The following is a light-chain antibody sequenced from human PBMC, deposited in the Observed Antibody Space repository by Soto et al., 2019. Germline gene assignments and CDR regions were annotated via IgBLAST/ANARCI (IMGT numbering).Light chain of an antibody. CDR3: CSYAGTSTWV. CDR1: SSDVGSYNF. V-gene: IGLV2-23*02. Sequence: QSALTQPASVSGSPGQSITISCTGASSDVGSYNFVSWYQQHPSKAPKLMIYDVSKRPSGVSNRFSGSKSGNTASLTISGLQAEDEADYYCCSYAGTSTWVFGGGTKVTVL. J-gene: IGLJ3*02. CDR2: DVS.